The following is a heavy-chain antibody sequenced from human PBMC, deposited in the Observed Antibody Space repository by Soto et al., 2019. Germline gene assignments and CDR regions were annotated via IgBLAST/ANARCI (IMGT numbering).Heavy chain of an antibody. CDR1: GFTFSSYW. CDR2: IKQDGSEK. CDR3: ARGADILTGYSPFDY. V-gene: IGHV3-7*03. Sequence: GGSLRLSCAASGFTFSSYWMSWVRQAPGKGLEWVANIKQDGSEKYYVDSVKGRFTISRDNAKSSLYLQMNSLRAEDTAVYYCARGADILTGYSPFDYWGQGTLVTVSS. D-gene: IGHD3-9*01. J-gene: IGHJ4*02.